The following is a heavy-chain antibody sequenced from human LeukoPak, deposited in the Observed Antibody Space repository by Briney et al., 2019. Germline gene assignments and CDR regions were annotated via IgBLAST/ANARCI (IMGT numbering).Heavy chain of an antibody. CDR1: GYTFTSYG. D-gene: IGHD2-15*01. V-gene: IGHV1-18*04. CDR2: ISAYNGNT. J-gene: IGHJ6*04. CDR3: ARDGVVVAADYYYYGMDV. Sequence: ASVKVSCKASGYTFTSYGTSWVRQAPGQGLEWMGWISAYNGNTNYAQKLQGRVTMTTDTSTSTVYMELRSLRSDDTAVYYCARDGVVVAADYYYYGMDVWGKGTTVTVSS.